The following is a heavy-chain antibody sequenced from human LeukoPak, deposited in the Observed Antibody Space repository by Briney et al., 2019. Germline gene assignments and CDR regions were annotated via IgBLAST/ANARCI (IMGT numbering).Heavy chain of an antibody. D-gene: IGHD2/OR15-2a*01. CDR1: GFTFSSYW. CDR2: IRQGGSDK. J-gene: IGHJ3*02. Sequence: GGSLRLSCAASGFTFSSYWMSWVRQAPGKGLEWVANIRQGGSDKYYVDSVKGRFTISRDNAKTSLYLQMNSLRAEDTAVYYCARDGHFNTFHIWGQGTMVTVSS. CDR3: ARDGHFNTFHI. V-gene: IGHV3-7*03.